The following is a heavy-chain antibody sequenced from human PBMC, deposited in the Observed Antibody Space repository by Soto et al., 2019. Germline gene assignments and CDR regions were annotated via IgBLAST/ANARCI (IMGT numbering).Heavy chain of an antibody. V-gene: IGHV3-66*01. CDR1: GFTVSSNY. Sequence: GGSLRLSCAASGFTVSSNYMSWVRQAPGKGLEWVSVIYSGGSTYYADSVKGRFTISRDNSKNTLYLQMNSLRAEDTAVYYCARVIRGYCSGGSCYEWIDYWXQGTLVTVSS. D-gene: IGHD2-15*01. CDR3: ARVIRGYCSGGSCYEWIDY. J-gene: IGHJ4*02. CDR2: IYSGGST.